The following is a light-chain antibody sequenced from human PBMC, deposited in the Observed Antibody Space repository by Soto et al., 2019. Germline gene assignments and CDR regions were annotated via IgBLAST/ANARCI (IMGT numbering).Light chain of an antibody. J-gene: IGLJ2*01. CDR3: CSYGGIQHVV. V-gene: IGLV2-11*01. Sequence: QSALTQPRSVSGSPGQSVTISCTGTSSDIGGYNSVSWYQHHPGKAPKVMIFDVSKRPSGVPDRFSGSKSGNTASLTISGLQADDEAVYYCCSYGGIQHVVFGGGSKLTVL. CDR2: DVS. CDR1: SSDIGGYNS.